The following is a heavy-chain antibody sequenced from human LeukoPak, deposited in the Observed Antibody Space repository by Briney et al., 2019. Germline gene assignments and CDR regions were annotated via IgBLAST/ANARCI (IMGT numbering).Heavy chain of an antibody. V-gene: IGHV1-24*01. Sequence: ASVKVSCKVSGYTLTELSMHWVRQAPGKGLEWMGGFDPEDGETIYAQKFQGRVTMPEDTSTDTAYMELSSLRSEDTAVYYCATGEAESDFDYWGQGTLVTVSS. CDR1: GYTLTELS. CDR2: FDPEDGET. J-gene: IGHJ4*02. CDR3: ATGEAESDFDY.